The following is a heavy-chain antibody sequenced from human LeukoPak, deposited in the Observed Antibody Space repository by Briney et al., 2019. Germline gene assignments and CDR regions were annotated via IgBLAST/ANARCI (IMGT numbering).Heavy chain of an antibody. CDR3: ARRYCSGGSCYIRH. V-gene: IGHV3-21*01. J-gene: IGHJ1*01. D-gene: IGHD2-15*01. CDR1: GFTFSSYS. Sequence: GGSLRLSCAASGFTFSSYSMNWVRQAPGKGLEWVSSISSSSSYIYYADLVKGRLTISRDNAKNSLYLQMNSLRAEDTAVYYCARRYCSGGSCYIRHWGQGTLVTVSS. CDR2: ISSSSSYI.